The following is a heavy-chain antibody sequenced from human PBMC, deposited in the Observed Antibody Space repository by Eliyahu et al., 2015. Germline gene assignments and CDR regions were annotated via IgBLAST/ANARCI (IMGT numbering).Heavy chain of an antibody. Sequence: QVQLVESGGGVVQPGRSLRLSCAASGFLFSSYGMYWVRQAPGKGLEWVAVIWYDGSHEYYADSVKGRFTISRDNSDHTLYLQMSSLRAEDTAVYYCAKSPTVGAAEIDYWGQGTLVTVSS. V-gene: IGHV3-33*06. CDR2: IWYDGSHE. CDR3: AKSPTVGAAEIDY. CDR1: GFLFSSYG. D-gene: IGHD2-15*01. J-gene: IGHJ4*02.